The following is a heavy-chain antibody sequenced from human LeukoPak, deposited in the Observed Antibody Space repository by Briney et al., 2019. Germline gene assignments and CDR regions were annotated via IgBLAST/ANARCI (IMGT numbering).Heavy chain of an antibody. V-gene: IGHV3-21*01. J-gene: IGHJ4*02. CDR3: ARGTLGLNPDIFEE. D-gene: IGHD7-27*01. Sequence: PGGSLRLSCAASGFTFNTYTMDWVRQAPGKGLEWVSSISRSSSYIYYSDSVRGRFTTSRDNAKNSLYLQMNSLRAEDTAVYYCARGTLGLNPDIFEEWGQGTLVTVSS. CDR2: ISRSSSYI. CDR1: GFTFNTYT.